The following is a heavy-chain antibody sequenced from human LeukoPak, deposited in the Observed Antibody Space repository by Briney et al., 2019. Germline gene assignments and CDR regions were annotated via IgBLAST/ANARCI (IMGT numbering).Heavy chain of an antibody. Sequence: GGSLRLSCAASGCIFSDYYMSWIRQAPGRGLEWISYISPGSHYTNSADSVKGRFTISRDNAKNSLYLQMNSLSVEDTAVYYCARAWTGSSNFDYWGQGTLVTVSS. CDR1: GCIFSDYY. D-gene: IGHD2-15*01. J-gene: IGHJ4*02. V-gene: IGHV3-11*05. CDR2: ISPGSHYT. CDR3: ARAWTGSSNFDY.